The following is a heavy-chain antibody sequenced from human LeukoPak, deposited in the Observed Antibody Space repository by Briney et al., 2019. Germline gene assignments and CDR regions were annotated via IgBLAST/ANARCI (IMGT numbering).Heavy chain of an antibody. CDR2: INAGNGNT. CDR3: ARAYYYDSSGYYFDY. J-gene: IGHJ4*02. CDR1: GYTFTSYA. V-gene: IGHV1-3*01. Sequence: ASVKVSCKASGYTFTSYAMHWVRQAPGQRLGWMGWINAGNGNTKYSQKFQGRVTITRDTSASTAYMELSSLRSEDTAVYYCARAYYYDSSGYYFDYWGQGTLVTVSS. D-gene: IGHD3-22*01.